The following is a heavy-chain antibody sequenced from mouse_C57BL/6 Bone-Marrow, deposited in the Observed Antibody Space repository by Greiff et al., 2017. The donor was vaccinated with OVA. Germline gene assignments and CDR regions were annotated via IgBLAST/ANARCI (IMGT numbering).Heavy chain of an antibody. V-gene: IGHV2-2*01. Sequence: QVQLQQSGPGLVQPSQSLSITCTVSGFYLTSYGVHWVRQSPGKGLEWLGVIWSGGGTDYNAAFIPRLSISTDISKRQVFFKMNSLQADDTAIYYCAREDYEGFAYWGQGTLVTVSA. J-gene: IGHJ3*01. D-gene: IGHD2-4*01. CDR2: IWSGGGT. CDR1: GFYLTSYG. CDR3: AREDYEGFAY.